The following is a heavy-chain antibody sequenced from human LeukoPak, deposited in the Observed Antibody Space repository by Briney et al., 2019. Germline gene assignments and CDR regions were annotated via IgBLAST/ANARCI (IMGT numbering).Heavy chain of an antibody. CDR2: IYYSGST. V-gene: IGHV4-59*11. D-gene: IGHD3-22*01. CDR3: ARDRYYDSSGYYYRFFDY. Sequence: SETLSLTCTVSGGSISSHYWSWIRQPPGKGPEWIGYIYYSGSTNYNPSLKSRVTISVDTSKNQFSLKLSSVTAADTAVYYCARDRYYDSSGYYYRFFDYWGQGTLVTVSS. J-gene: IGHJ4*02. CDR1: GGSISSHY.